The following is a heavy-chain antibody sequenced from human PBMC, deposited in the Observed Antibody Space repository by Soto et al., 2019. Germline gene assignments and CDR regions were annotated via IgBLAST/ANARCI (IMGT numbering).Heavy chain of an antibody. V-gene: IGHV3-23*01. CDR3: AKDRIVVVPAAIEFDY. CDR2: ISGSGGSK. D-gene: IGHD2-2*01. Sequence: EVQLLESGGGLVQPGGSLRLSCPASGFTFSSYAMSWVRQAPGKGLEWGSPISGSGGSKYYADSVKGRFTISRDNSKNTLYLQMNSLRAEDTAVYYCAKDRIVVVPAAIEFDYWGQGTLVTVSS. J-gene: IGHJ4*02. CDR1: GFTFSSYA.